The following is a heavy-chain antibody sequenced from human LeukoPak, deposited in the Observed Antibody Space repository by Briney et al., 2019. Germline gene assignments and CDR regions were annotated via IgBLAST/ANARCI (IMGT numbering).Heavy chain of an antibody. D-gene: IGHD1-26*01. CDR3: AYSGSYGHLGY. J-gene: IGHJ4*02. V-gene: IGHV4-39*01. CDR1: GGSISSNAYY. Sequence: SETLSLTCTVSGGSISSNAYYWAWIRQPPGKGLEWIGSIYSSVSTYYNPSLKSWVTISVDTSKNQFSLRLSSVTAADTALYYCAYSGSYGHLGYWGQGIPVTVSS. CDR2: IYSSVST.